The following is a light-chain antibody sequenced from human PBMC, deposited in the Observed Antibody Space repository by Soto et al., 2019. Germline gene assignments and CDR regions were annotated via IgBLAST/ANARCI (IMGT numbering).Light chain of an antibody. CDR1: QSVVSK. J-gene: IGKJ2*01. V-gene: IGKV3D-15*01. Sequence: MTQSHATLSVSPGERATLSCRASQSVVSKLAWYQQKPGQAPRLLIYAASTRASGVPLRFSGSGSGTEFSLTITRLQSEDFAVYYCQQYNDWPRHTFGQGTKLEL. CDR3: QQYNDWPRHT. CDR2: AAS.